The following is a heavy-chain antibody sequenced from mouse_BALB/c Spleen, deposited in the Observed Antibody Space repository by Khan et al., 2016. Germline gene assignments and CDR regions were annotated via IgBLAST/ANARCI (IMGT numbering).Heavy chain of an antibody. Sequence: QIQLVQSGPELKKPGETVKISCKASGYTLTNYGMNWVKQAPGKGLKWMGWINTYNGEPTYADDFKGRFDFSLETSANTAYLQINNLQNEDTATEFGARKPPLLPDYYAMDYWGQGTSVTVSS. V-gene: IGHV9-3-1*01. D-gene: IGHD2-1*01. CDR2: INTYNGEP. J-gene: IGHJ4*01. CDR1: GYTLTNYG. CDR3: ARKPPLLPDYYAMDY.